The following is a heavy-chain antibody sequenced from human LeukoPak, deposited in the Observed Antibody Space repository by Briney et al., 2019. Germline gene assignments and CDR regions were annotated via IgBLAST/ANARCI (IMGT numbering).Heavy chain of an antibody. Sequence: SETLSLTCAVYGGSFSGYYWSWLRQPPGKGLEWIGEINHSGRTNYNPSLKSRVTISVDTSKNQFSLKLSSVTAADTAVCYCARGRGYNAFDIWGQGTMVTVSS. CDR1: GGSFSGYY. J-gene: IGHJ3*02. V-gene: IGHV4-34*01. D-gene: IGHD5-18*01. CDR3: ARGRGYNAFDI. CDR2: INHSGRT.